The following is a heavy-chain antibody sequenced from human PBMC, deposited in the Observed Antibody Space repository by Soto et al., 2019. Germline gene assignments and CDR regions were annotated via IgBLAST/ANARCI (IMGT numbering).Heavy chain of an antibody. J-gene: IGHJ1*01. CDR1: GFTFRSYA. D-gene: IGHD3-10*01. CDR3: AKVLLWRGGEYFQH. Sequence: EVQLLESGEGLVQPGGSLRLSCAASGFTFRSYAMSWVRQAPGKGLEWVSAISGSGGSTYYADSVKGRFTISRDNSKNTLYLQMNSLRAEDTAVYYCAKVLLWRGGEYFQHWGQGTLVTVSS. CDR2: ISGSGGST. V-gene: IGHV3-23*01.